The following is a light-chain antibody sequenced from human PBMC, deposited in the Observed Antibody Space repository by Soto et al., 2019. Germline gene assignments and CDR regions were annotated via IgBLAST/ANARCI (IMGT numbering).Light chain of an antibody. Sequence: DIQMTQSPSSLSASVGDRVTITCRASQSISSYLNWYQQKPGKAPKLLIYAASILRSGVSSRFSGSGSGTDFTLTISSLQPEDFATYYCQQSYSTPFTFGPGTKVDIK. V-gene: IGKV1-39*01. CDR3: QQSYSTPFT. J-gene: IGKJ3*01. CDR2: AAS. CDR1: QSISSY.